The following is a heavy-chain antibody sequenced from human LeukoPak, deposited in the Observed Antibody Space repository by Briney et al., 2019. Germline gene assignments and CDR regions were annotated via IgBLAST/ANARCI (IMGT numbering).Heavy chain of an antibody. J-gene: IGHJ6*03. D-gene: IGHD3-22*01. CDR3: ARVGYYDSSGYYFLHYYYYMDV. CDR1: GYTFTGYY. Sequence: GASVKVSCKASGYTFTGYYMHWVRQAPGQGLEWMGWINPNSGGTNYAQKFQGRVTMTRDTSISTAYMELSRLRSDDTAVYYCARVGYYDSSGYYFLHYYYYMDVWGKGTTVTVSS. V-gene: IGHV1-2*02. CDR2: INPNSGGT.